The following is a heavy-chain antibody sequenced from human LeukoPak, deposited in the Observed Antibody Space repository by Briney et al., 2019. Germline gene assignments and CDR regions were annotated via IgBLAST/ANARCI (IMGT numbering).Heavy chain of an antibody. J-gene: IGHJ4*02. V-gene: IGHV4-39*01. CDR2: HYYSGTT. D-gene: IGHD1-26*01. CDR3: VRLSGLQIVGDPDY. Sequence: SETLSLTCSVSGRSIINSSYFWAWIRQPPGKALEWIGSHYYSGTTSQNPSLTSRVTLSVDTSRNQFFVTLTSVTAADTAIYSCVRLSGLQIVGDPDYWGPGTLVTVSS. CDR1: GRSIINSSYF.